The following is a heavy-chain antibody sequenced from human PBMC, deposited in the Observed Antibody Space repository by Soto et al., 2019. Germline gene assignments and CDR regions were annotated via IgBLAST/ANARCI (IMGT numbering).Heavy chain of an antibody. CDR2: IYLGASI. J-gene: IGHJ4*02. CDR1: EFTVRNSY. Sequence: PRGSPRLSFAPSEFTVRNSYMSCVRQAPGKGLESVSLIYLGASIYYADSVRGRFTISRDNSKNTLYRQMNSLTVEDTAVYYCARDRGAVLGDWGQGTLVTVAS. CDR3: ARDRGAVLGD. V-gene: IGHV3-66*01. D-gene: IGHD6-19*01.